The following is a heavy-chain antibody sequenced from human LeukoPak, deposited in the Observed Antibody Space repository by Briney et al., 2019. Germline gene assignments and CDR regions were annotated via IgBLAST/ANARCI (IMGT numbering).Heavy chain of an antibody. D-gene: IGHD3-10*02. V-gene: IGHV4-34*01. CDR1: GGSFSGYY. J-gene: IGHJ4*02. CDR2: INHSGST. CDR3: ARVFGGAN. Sequence: SETLSLTCAVYGGSFSGYYWSWIRQPLGKGLEWIGEINHSGSTNYNPSLKSRVTISVDTSKNQFSLKLSSVTAADTAVYYCARVFGGANWGQGTLVAVSS.